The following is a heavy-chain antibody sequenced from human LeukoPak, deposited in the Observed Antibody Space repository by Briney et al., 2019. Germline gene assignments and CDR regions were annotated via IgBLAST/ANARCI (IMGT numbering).Heavy chain of an antibody. CDR3: ARDEDG. CDR2: IKQDGSEK. CDR1: GFTFSNSW. V-gene: IGHV3-7*01. J-gene: IGHJ4*02. Sequence: PGGPLRLSCAASGFTFSNSWMTWIRQAPGKGLEWVANIKQDGSEKFYVDSMKGRFTISRDNSKNSLYLQMNSLRAEDTAMYYCARDEDGWGQGTLVTVSS. D-gene: IGHD2-15*01.